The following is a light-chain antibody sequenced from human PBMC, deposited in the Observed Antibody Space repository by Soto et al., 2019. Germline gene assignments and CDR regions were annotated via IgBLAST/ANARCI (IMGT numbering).Light chain of an antibody. CDR2: KSS. CDR1: QSVSIW. V-gene: IGKV1-5*03. J-gene: IGKJ1*01. Sequence: DIQMTQSPSTLSASEGDRVTISCRASQSVSIWLAWYQQKPGRAPKLLIYKSSILESGGPSRLSRSGSGTQFTLTITSLQPDDFATSYCQQFNTSPWPVAQGTKVDIK. CDR3: QQFNTSPWP.